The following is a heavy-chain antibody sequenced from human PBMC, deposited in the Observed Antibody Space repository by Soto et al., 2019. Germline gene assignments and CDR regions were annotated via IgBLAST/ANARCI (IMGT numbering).Heavy chain of an antibody. V-gene: IGHV1-3*01. CDR1: GYDFSSYP. Sequence: QVQLVQSGAEVKKPGASVKVSCKASGYDFSSYPINWVRQAPGQRPEWVGWINVANGNTQYSRKVQDRFTITRDTSATTVYRLRSSLRSEDTAFYFCARRGLPSTIGGAAWAYLDHWGQGTLVTVSS. CDR2: INVANGNT. CDR3: ARRGLPSTIGGAAWAYLDH. J-gene: IGHJ4*02. D-gene: IGHD1-26*01.